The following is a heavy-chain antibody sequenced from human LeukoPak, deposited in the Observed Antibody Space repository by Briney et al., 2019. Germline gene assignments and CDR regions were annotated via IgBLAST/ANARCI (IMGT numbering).Heavy chain of an antibody. CDR1: GGSISSGGYY. Sequence: PSQTLSLTCTVSGGSISSGGYYWSWIRQHPGKGLEWIGYIYYSGSTYYNPSLKSRVTISVDTSQNQFSLKLSSVSAADTAVYYCARHASVAVAGRRLAQFDYWGQGTLVTVSS. J-gene: IGHJ4*02. CDR3: ARHASVAVAGRRLAQFDY. CDR2: IYYSGST. V-gene: IGHV4-31*03. D-gene: IGHD6-19*01.